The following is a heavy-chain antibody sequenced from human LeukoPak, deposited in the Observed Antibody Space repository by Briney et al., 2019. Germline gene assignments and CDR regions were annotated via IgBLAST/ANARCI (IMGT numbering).Heavy chain of an antibody. CDR1: GGSISSYY. D-gene: IGHD3-3*01. CDR3: ARGGDYDFRSGYYRDYYYYYGMDV. V-gene: IGHV4-59*01. J-gene: IGHJ6*02. Sequence: SETLSLTCTVSGGSISSYYWSWIRQPPGKGLEWIGYIYYSGSTNYNPSLKSRVTISVDTSKNQFSLKLSSVTAADTAVYYCARGGDYDFRSGYYRDYYYYYGMDVWGQGTTVTVSS. CDR2: IYYSGST.